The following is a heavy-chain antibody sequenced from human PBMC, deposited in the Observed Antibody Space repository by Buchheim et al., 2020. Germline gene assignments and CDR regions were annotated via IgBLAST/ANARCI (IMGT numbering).Heavy chain of an antibody. Sequence: EVQLLESGGGFVQPGESLRLSCAASGFTFSTYSMTWVRQTPGKGLEWVSSISGNNDHEHYADSVKGRFTISRDHPKNMSFLQMNSLRAEDTALYFCAKMRGIYDLWTGSLAHWGQGTL. CDR2: ISGNNDHE. CDR1: GFTFSTYS. J-gene: IGHJ4*02. CDR3: AKMRGIYDLWTGSLAH. D-gene: IGHD3-3*01. V-gene: IGHV3-23*01.